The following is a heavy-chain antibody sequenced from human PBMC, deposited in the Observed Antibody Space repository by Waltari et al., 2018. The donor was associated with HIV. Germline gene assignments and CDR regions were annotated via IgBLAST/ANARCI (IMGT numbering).Heavy chain of an antibody. CDR1: GYTFSNYW. CDR3: ARSVGATPENFEY. J-gene: IGHJ4*02. CDR2: IYNGDSDT. Sequence: EVQLEQSAAELKKPGDSLKISCKGSGYTFSNYWIAWVRQMPRKGLEWLGIIYNGDSDTRYSPSFEGQVTISADTSSKTAYLQWRLLKASDTAIYFCARSVGATPENFEYWGQGTLVTVSS. V-gene: IGHV5-51*03. D-gene: IGHD1-26*01.